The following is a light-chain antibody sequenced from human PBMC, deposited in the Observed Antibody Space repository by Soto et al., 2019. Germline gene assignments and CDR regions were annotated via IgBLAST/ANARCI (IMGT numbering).Light chain of an antibody. CDR3: QQYDSFSI. V-gene: IGKV1-39*01. CDR2: AAS. CDR1: QSISSY. J-gene: IGKJ2*01. Sequence: DIQMTQSPSSLSASVGDRVTITCRASQSISSYLNWYQQKPGKAPKLLIYAASSLQSGVPSRSSGSGSGTEFTLIISTLQPDDFATYYCQQYDSFSIFGQGTKVDIK.